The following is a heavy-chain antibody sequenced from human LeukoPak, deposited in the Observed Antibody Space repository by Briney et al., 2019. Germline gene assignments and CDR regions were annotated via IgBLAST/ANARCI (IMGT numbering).Heavy chain of an antibody. CDR3: AKPALGIVVVVAASWFDP. Sequence: ASVKVSCKASGYTFTSYYMHWVRQAPGQGLEWMGIINPSGGSTSYAQKFQGRVTMTRGTSTSTVYMELSSLRSEDTAVYYCAKPALGIVVVVAASWFDPWGQGTLVTVSS. CDR2: INPSGGST. J-gene: IGHJ5*02. CDR1: GYTFTSYY. V-gene: IGHV1-46*01. D-gene: IGHD2-15*01.